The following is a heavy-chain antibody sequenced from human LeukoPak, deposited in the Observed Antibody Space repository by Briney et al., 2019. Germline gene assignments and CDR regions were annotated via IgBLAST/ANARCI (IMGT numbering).Heavy chain of an antibody. CDR1: GFTFNSYS. V-gene: IGHV3-21*01. J-gene: IGHJ5*02. Sequence: GGSLRLSCAASGFTFNSYSMNWVRQAPGKGLEWVSSISSSSSYIYYADSVKGRFTISRDNAKNSLYLQMNSLRAEDTAVYYCASCPEQKYYDFWSGYYGYNWFDPWGQGTLVTVSS. CDR3: ASCPEQKYYDFWSGYYGYNWFDP. D-gene: IGHD3-3*01. CDR2: ISSSSSYI.